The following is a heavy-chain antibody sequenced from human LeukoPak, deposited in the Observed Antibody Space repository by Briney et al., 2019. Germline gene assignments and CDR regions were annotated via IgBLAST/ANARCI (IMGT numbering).Heavy chain of an antibody. Sequence: GGSLRLSCAPSGFTFSSYWMHWVRQTPGKGLVWVSRINGAGSSISYADSVKGRVTISRDNAKNTLYLQMNNLRAEDTAVYYCARGGDYRNDYWGQRTLVTVSS. J-gene: IGHJ4*02. D-gene: IGHD4-11*01. CDR3: ARGGDYRNDY. CDR1: GFTFSSYW. CDR2: INGAGSSI. V-gene: IGHV3-74*01.